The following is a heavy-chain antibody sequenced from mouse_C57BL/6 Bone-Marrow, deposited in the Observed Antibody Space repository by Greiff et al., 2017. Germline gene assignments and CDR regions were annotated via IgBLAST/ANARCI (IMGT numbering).Heavy chain of an antibody. V-gene: IGHV1-55*01. D-gene: IGHD4-1*01. Sequence: QVQLQQPGAELVKPGASVKMSCKASGYTFSSYWITWVKQRPGQGLEWIGEIYPSGGRTNYNEKFKGKAILTVDNSSNTAYMQLSSLTSEDSAVFYCARSVPLGRSFDYWGQGTTLTVSS. CDR3: ARSVPLGRSFDY. J-gene: IGHJ2*01. CDR1: GYTFSSYW. CDR2: IYPSGGRT.